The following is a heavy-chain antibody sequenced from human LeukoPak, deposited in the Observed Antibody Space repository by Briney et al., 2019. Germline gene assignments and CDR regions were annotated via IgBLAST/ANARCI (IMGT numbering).Heavy chain of an antibody. CDR2: IYHSGST. V-gene: IGHV4-30-2*01. CDR1: GGSISSGGYS. CDR3: ARDDYNPMDV. J-gene: IGHJ6*02. D-gene: IGHD4-11*01. Sequence: SETLSLTCAVSGGSISSGGYSWSWIRQPPGKGLEWIGYIYHSGSTYYNPSLKSRVTISVDRSKNQFSLKLSSVTAADTAVYYCARDDYNPMDVWGQGTTVTVSS.